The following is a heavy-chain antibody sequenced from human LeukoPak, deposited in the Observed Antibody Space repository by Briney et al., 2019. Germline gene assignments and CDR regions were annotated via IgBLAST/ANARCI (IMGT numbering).Heavy chain of an antibody. CDR1: GGSISSSSYY. Sequence: SETLSLTCTVSGGSISSSSYYWGWIRQPPGKGLEWIGSIYYSGSTYYNPSPKSRVTISVDTSKNQFSLRLSSMTAADTAVYYCARVTGYMIEDYFDYWGQGTLVTVSS. CDR3: ARVTGYMIEDYFDY. D-gene: IGHD3-22*01. CDR2: IYYSGST. J-gene: IGHJ4*02. V-gene: IGHV4-39*07.